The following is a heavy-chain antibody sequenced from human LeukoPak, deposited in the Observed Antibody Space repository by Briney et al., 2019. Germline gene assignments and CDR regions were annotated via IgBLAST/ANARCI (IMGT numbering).Heavy chain of an antibody. CDR2: ITGTGSKT. D-gene: IGHD5-18*01. V-gene: IGHV3-23*01. Sequence: GGSLRLSCAASGLTFSTYAMSWVRQAPGKGLEWVSGITGTGSKTYYADSVKGRFTISRDNAKNSLYLQMNSLRAEDTAVYYCATYYYSYGFRRWFDPWGQGTLVTVSS. CDR3: ATYYYSYGFRRWFDP. J-gene: IGHJ5*02. CDR1: GLTFSTYA.